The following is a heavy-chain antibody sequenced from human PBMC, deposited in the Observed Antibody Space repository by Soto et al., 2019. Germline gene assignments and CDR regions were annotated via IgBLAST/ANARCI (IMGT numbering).Heavy chain of an antibody. CDR2: IYYSGST. Sequence: SETLSLTCTVSGGSISSGGYYWSWIRQHPGKGLEWIGYIYYSGSTYYNPSLKSRVTISVDTSKNQFSLKLSSVTAADTAVYYCAREGVVPAAGFDYWGQGTLVTVSS. V-gene: IGHV4-31*03. J-gene: IGHJ4*02. CDR1: GGSISSGGYY. CDR3: AREGVVPAAGFDY. D-gene: IGHD2-2*01.